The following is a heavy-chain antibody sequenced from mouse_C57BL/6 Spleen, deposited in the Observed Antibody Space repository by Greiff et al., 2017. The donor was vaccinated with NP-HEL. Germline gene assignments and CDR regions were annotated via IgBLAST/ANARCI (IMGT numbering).Heavy chain of an antibody. CDR3: ARRGSTMVNYYAMDD. J-gene: IGHJ4*01. Sequence: QVQLQQSGAELVRPGSSVKLSCKASGYTFTSYWMHWVKQRPIQGLEWIGNIDPSDSETHYNQKFKAKATLTVDKSSSTAYMQLSSLTSEDSAVYYCARRGSTMVNYYAMDDWGQGTSVTVAS. V-gene: IGHV1-52*01. CDR2: IDPSDSET. D-gene: IGHD2-1*01. CDR1: GYTFTSYW.